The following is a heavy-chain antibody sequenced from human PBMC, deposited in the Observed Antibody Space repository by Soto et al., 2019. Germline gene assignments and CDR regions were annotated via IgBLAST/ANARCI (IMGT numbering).Heavy chain of an antibody. CDR2: MNPNSGNT. Sequence: ASVKVSCKASGYTFTSYDINWVRQATGQGLEWMGWMNPNSGNTGYAQKFQGRVTMTRNTSISTAYMELSSLRSGDTAVYYCARVPTLYILPPLLHMDVWGKGTTVPVSS. D-gene: IGHD3-9*01. CDR3: ARVPTLYILPPLLHMDV. CDR1: GYTFTSYD. V-gene: IGHV1-8*01. J-gene: IGHJ6*03.